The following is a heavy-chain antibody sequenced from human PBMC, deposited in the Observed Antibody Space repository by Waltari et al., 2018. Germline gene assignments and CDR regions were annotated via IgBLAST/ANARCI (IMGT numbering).Heavy chain of an antibody. J-gene: IGHJ5*02. CDR1: GGTFSSYA. V-gene: IGHV1-69*13. CDR2: SITIFGTA. CDR3: ARAYGTKNWFDP. D-gene: IGHD1-1*01. Sequence: QVQLVQSGAEVKKPGSSVKVSCKASGGTFSSYAISWVRQAPGQGLEWMGGSITIFGTANYAQKLHGRVTITADESTSTAYMELSSLRSEDTAVYYCARAYGTKNWFDPWGQGTLVTVSS.